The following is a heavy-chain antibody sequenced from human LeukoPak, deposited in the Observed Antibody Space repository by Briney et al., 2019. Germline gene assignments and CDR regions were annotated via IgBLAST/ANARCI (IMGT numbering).Heavy chain of an antibody. J-gene: IGHJ4*02. V-gene: IGHV3-7*01. CDR1: GFTFTKYW. CDR2: IKQDGSET. D-gene: IGHD3-3*01. CDR3: ARDFWGAYRVDYFDY. Sequence: PGGSLRLSCAAPGFTFTKYWMTSVRRAPGKGLEWVANIKQDGSETYYVDSVRGRFTISRDNAMKSLYLQMNTLRAEDTAVYYCARDFWGAYRVDYFDYWGQGTLVTVSS.